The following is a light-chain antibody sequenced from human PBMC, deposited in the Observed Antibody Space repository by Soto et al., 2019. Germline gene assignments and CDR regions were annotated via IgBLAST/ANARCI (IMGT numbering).Light chain of an antibody. J-gene: IGKJ1*01. V-gene: IGKV3-20*01. CDR2: GAF. CDR3: QQYHTSPLT. CDR1: QSRSSIH. Sequence: EIVLTQSPVTLSLSPGESATLSCRASQSRSSIHFAWYQHKPGQGPRLLIYGAFTRATGIPDRFSGSGSGTDFTLTISRLEPEDFALYYCQQYHTSPLTFGQGTKVDI.